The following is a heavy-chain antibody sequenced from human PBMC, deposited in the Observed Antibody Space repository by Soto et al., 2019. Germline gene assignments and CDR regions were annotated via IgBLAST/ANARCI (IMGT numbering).Heavy chain of an antibody. V-gene: IGHV1-69*01. CDR3: AREGELLGVYFDY. D-gene: IGHD1-26*01. J-gene: IGHJ4*02. CDR1: GGTFSSYA. Sequence: KVSCKASGGTFSSYAISWVRQAPGQGLEWMGGIIPIFGTANYAQKFQGRVTITADESTSTAYMELSSLRSEDTAVYYCAREGELLGVYFDYWGQGNLVTVSS. CDR2: IIPIFGTA.